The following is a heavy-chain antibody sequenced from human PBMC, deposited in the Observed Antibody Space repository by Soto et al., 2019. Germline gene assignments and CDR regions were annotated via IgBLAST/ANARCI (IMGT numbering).Heavy chain of an antibody. J-gene: IGHJ3*01. CDR1: GFTFNTYA. CDR3: AKGFIVVVTAIRPDDNFDV. V-gene: IGHV3-23*01. CDR2: ISGGGGST. D-gene: IGHD2-21*02. Sequence: EVQLLASGGGLVQPGGSLRLSCAASGFTFNTYAMNWVRQVPGKGLEWVASISGGGGSTYYADSVKGRFTISRDTSKNTLYLQMNSLSAEDTAVYYCAKGFIVVVTAIRPDDNFDVWGQGTMVTVSS.